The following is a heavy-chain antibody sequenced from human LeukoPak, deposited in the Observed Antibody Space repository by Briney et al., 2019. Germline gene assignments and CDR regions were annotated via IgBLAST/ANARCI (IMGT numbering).Heavy chain of an antibody. J-gene: IGHJ3*02. CDR3: ARRSLSLPGAFDI. CDR1: GGSISSYY. CDR2: IYYSGST. Sequence: KSSETLSLTCTVSGGSISSYYWSWIRQPPGKGLEWIGYIYYSGSTNYNPSLKSRVTISVDTSKNQFPLKLSSVTAADTAVYYCARRSLSLPGAFDIWGQGTMVTVSS. D-gene: IGHD1-26*01. V-gene: IGHV4-59*08.